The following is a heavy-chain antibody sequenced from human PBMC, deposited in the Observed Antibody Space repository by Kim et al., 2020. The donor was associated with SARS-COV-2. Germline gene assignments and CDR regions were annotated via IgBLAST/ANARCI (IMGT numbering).Heavy chain of an antibody. V-gene: IGHV3-48*02. CDR1: GFTFSSYS. J-gene: IGHJ6*02. CDR3: ARDMVRRIMIVVVSRGMDV. D-gene: IGHD3-22*01. CDR2: FCSCSSTI. Sequence: GGSLRLSCAASGFTFSSYSMNWVRQAPGKGLEWVSFFCSCSSTIFYADSVKGRFTISRDNAMNSLYLQMISLRDEDTAVYYWARDMVRRIMIVVVSRGMDVWGQGTTVTVSS.